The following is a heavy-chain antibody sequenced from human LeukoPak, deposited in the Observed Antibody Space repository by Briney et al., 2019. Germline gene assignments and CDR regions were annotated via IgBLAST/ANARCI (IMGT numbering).Heavy chain of an antibody. CDR1: GFTFTKFW. Sequence: GGSLRLSCEASGFTFTKFWMSWVRQAPGKGLEWVANINQDGSEKYSVDSVKGRFIISRENAKNSVYLQMNSLRAEDTGVYYCARGFIAAVGFDYWGQGTLVTVSS. J-gene: IGHJ4*02. V-gene: IGHV3-7*01. D-gene: IGHD6-25*01. CDR3: ARGFIAAVGFDY. CDR2: INQDGSEK.